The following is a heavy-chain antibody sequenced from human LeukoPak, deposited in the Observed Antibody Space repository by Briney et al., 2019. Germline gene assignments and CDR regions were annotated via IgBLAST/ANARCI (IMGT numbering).Heavy chain of an antibody. V-gene: IGHV3-23*01. CDR1: GFTFSSYA. D-gene: IGHD3-16*02. J-gene: IGHJ4*02. CDR2: ISGSGGST. CDR3: AKNDYVWGSYRYADY. Sequence: PGGSLRHSCAASGFTFSSYAMSWVRQAPGYGLEWVSAISGSGGSTYYADSVKGRFTISRDNSKNTLYLQMNSLRAEDTAVYYCAKNDYVWGSYRYADYCGQGTLVTVSS.